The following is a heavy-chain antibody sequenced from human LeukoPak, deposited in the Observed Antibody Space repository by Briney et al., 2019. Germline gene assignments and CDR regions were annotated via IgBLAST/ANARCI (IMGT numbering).Heavy chain of an antibody. Sequence: PGGSLRLSCAASGFTFSNYVMSWVRQAPGKGLEWVSAISGSGGSTYYADSVKGRFTTSRDNSKNELYLQMNSLTAEDTAVYFCAKDSTMWPHYFDHWGQGILVIVSS. V-gene: IGHV3-23*01. CDR2: ISGSGGST. CDR3: AKDSTMWPHYFDH. J-gene: IGHJ4*02. CDR1: GFTFSNYV. D-gene: IGHD2-21*01.